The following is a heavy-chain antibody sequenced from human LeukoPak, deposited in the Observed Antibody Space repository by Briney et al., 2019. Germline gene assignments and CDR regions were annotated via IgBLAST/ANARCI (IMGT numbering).Heavy chain of an antibody. CDR3: ARVSDISVAAYFDY. CDR1: GFTFSNYW. CDR2: INSDGINT. D-gene: IGHD6-19*01. Sequence: GGSLRLSCAASGFTFSNYWMHWVRQAPGKGLVWVSRINSDGINTSYADSVKGRFTISRDNAKNSLYLQMNSLRAEDTALYYCARVSDISVAAYFDYWGQGTRVTVSS. J-gene: IGHJ4*02. V-gene: IGHV3-74*01.